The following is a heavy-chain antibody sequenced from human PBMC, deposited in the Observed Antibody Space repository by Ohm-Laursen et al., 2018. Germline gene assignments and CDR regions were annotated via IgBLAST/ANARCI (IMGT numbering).Heavy chain of an antibody. Sequence: SLRLSCAASGFTFSGSAIHWVRQPSGKGLEWVGRIRSRTNSYATTYSASVKGRFTISRDNSKNTLYLQMNSLRAEDTAVYYCARVRLHPEEYYFDYWGQGTLVTVSS. CDR3: ARVRLHPEEYYFDY. CDR2: IRSRTNSYAT. CDR1: GFTFSGSA. V-gene: IGHV3-73*01. D-gene: IGHD3-10*01. J-gene: IGHJ4*02.